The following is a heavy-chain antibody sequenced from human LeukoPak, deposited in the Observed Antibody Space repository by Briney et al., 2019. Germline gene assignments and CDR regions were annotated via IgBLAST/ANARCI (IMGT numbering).Heavy chain of an antibody. CDR1: GGTFSSYA. CDR3: ARDGGDYDSSGYYTR. V-gene: IGHV1-69*04. D-gene: IGHD3-22*01. Sequence: ASVKVSCKASGGTFSSYAISWVRQAPGQGLEWMGRIIPILGIANYAQKFQGRVTITADKSTSTAYMELSSLRSEDTAVYYCARDGGDYDSSGYYTRWGQGTLVTVSS. J-gene: IGHJ4*02. CDR2: IIPILGIA.